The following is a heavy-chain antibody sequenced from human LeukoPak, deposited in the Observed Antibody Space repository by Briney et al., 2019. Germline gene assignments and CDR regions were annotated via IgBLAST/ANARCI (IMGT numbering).Heavy chain of an antibody. Sequence: GGSLRLSCAASGFTFSSYGMHWVRQAPGKGLEWVAVIWYDGSNEYYADSVKGRFTISRDNSKNTLYLQMNSLRAEDTAAYYCARDLSSGFYYYYYGMDVWGQGTTVTVSS. CDR1: GFTFSSYG. CDR3: ARDLSSGFYYYYYGMDV. J-gene: IGHJ6*02. CDR2: IWYDGSNE. D-gene: IGHD6-19*01. V-gene: IGHV3-33*01.